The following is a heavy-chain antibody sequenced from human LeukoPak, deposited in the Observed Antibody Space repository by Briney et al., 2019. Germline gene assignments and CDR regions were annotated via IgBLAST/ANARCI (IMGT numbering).Heavy chain of an antibody. J-gene: IGHJ3*02. V-gene: IGHV3-74*01. D-gene: IGHD2-2*01. Sequence: GGSLRLSCAASGLTFTKFWMHWVRQAPGRGLVWVSRVKDDGISTLYADSVKGRFTISRDNAKNTLYLQMNSLRADDTALYYCATGPYAAFEMWGQGTMVTVSS. CDR3: ATGPYAAFEM. CDR1: GLTFTKFW. CDR2: VKDDGIST.